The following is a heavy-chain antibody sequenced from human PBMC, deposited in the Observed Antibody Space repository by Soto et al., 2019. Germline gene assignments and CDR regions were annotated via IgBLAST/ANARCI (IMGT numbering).Heavy chain of an antibody. CDR2: IRDKASSYTT. J-gene: IGHJ4*02. Sequence: EVQLVESGGGLVQPGGSLRLSCAASGFTFSDSYMDWVRQAPGKGLEWVGRIRDKASSYTTEYAASAKGRFTISRDDSKNSRSLQMNSLKSEDTAVYYCVKGHRAVDNWGQGTLVTVSS. CDR3: VKGHRAVDN. V-gene: IGHV3-72*01. CDR1: GFTFSDSY.